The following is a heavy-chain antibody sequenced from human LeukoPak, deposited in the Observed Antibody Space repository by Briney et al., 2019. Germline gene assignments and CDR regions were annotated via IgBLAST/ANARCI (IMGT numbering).Heavy chain of an antibody. V-gene: IGHV3-23*01. J-gene: IGHJ4*02. D-gene: IGHD4-17*01. CDR2: ISASGGGT. CDR1: GFTFSSYA. CDR3: AKERDGDYVRYTHY. Sequence: GGSLRLSCAASGFTFSSYAMSWVRQAPGRGLEWVSSISASGGGTYYADSVKGRFAISRDNSKNTLFLQLSSLRADDTAVYHCAKERDGDYVRYTHYWGQGTLVTVSS.